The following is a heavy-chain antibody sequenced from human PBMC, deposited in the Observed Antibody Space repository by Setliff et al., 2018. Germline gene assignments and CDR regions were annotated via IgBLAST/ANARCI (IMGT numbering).Heavy chain of an antibody. J-gene: IGHJ4*02. CDR1: GKTLTELS. Sequence: ASVKVSCKLSGKTLTELSIHWVRQAPGQGLEWLGSISPYSGNTNYPQWLQDRVTMTIDTSATTVYMELQSLRSDDTAVYYCVRSSAPQVVLAADFDFWGQGTPVTVSS. D-gene: IGHD6-19*01. V-gene: IGHV1-18*01. CDR2: ISPYSGNT. CDR3: VRSSAPQVVLAADFDF.